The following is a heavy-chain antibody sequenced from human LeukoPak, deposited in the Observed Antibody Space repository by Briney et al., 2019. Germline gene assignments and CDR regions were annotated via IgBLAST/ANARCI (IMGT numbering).Heavy chain of an antibody. V-gene: IGHV3-53*01. CDR3: ARESYDSSGWEALVT. CDR1: GFTVSSNY. J-gene: IGHJ3*02. D-gene: IGHD3-22*01. Sequence: GGSLRLSCAASGFTVSSNYMSWVRQAPGKGLEWVSVIYSGGSTYYADSVKGRFTISRDNSKNTLYLQMNSLRAEDTAVYYCARESYDSSGWEALVTWGQGTMVTVSP. CDR2: IYSGGST.